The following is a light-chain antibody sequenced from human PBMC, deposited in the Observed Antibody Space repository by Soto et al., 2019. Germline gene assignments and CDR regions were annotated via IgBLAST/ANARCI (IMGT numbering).Light chain of an antibody. V-gene: IGKV1-27*01. Sequence: DIQMTQSPSSLSASVGDRVTITCRASQGISNYLAWYQQKPGKVPKLLIYAASTLQSRVPSRLSGSGSGTDFTFTISSLQPEDVASYYCEKYNSAPYTFGQGTKLEIK. CDR3: EKYNSAPYT. J-gene: IGKJ2*01. CDR1: QGISNY. CDR2: AAS.